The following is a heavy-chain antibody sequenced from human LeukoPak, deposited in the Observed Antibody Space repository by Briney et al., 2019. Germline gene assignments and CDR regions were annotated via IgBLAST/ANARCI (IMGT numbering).Heavy chain of an antibody. CDR2: ISSSSTTI. J-gene: IGHJ4*01. D-gene: IGHD2-2*01. CDR3: AKIPTRRYSPYCSSTSCYLDY. V-gene: IGHV3-48*01. CDR1: GFTFSTYS. Sequence: GGSLRLSCAASGFTFSTYSMNWVRQAPGKGLEWVSYISSSSTTIFYADSVKGRFTISRDNSKNTLYLQMNSLRAEDTAVYYCAKIPTRRYSPYCSSTSCYLDYWGQGTLVTVSS.